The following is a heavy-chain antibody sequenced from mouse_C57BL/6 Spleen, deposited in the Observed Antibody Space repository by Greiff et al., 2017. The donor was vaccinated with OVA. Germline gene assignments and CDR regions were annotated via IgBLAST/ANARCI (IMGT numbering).Heavy chain of an antibody. CDR3: ARGDGYDEGFYAMDY. D-gene: IGHD2-2*01. Sequence: EVQLQESVAELVRPGASVKLSCTASGFNIKNTYMHWVKQRPEQGLEWIGRIDPANGNTKYAPKFQGKATITADTSSNTAYLQLSSLTSEDTAIYYCARGDGYDEGFYAMDYWGQGTSVTVSS. J-gene: IGHJ4*01. CDR1: GFNIKNTY. CDR2: IDPANGNT. V-gene: IGHV14-3*01.